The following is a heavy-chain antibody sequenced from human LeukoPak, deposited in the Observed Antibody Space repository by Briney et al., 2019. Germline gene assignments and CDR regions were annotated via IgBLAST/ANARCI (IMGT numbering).Heavy chain of an antibody. CDR3: ARQFYESRSPHAKYLQH. CDR2: IYYSGST. CDR1: GGSISSSSYY. V-gene: IGHV4-39*01. J-gene: IGHJ1*01. D-gene: IGHD3-22*01. Sequence: PSETLSLTCSVSGGSISSSSYYWGWIRQAPGRGLEWIGSIYYSGSTYYTPSLKSRVTISVDTSKNQFSLKLNSVTAADTAVYYCARQFYESRSPHAKYLQHWGQGTLVTVSS.